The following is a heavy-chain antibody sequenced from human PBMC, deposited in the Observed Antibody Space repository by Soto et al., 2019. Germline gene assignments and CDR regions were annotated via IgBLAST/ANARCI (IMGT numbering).Heavy chain of an antibody. V-gene: IGHV1-3*01. Sequence: QVQLVQSGAEVKKPGASVKVSCKASGYTFTSYAMHWVRQAPGQRLEWMGWINAGNGNTKYSQKFQGRVTITRDTSASTAYMELSILRSEDTAVYYCARGLMTTVMYYYYGMDVWGQGTTVTVSS. J-gene: IGHJ6*02. CDR2: INAGNGNT. D-gene: IGHD4-4*01. CDR3: ARGLMTTVMYYYYGMDV. CDR1: GYTFTSYA.